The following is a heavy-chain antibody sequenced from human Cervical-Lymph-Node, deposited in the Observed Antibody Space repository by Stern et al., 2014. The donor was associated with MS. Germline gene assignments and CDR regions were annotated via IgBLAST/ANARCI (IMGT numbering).Heavy chain of an antibody. CDR3: ARARVGDYARSPHLDS. D-gene: IGHD4-17*01. CDR2: LSNNFPPP. Sequence: EVQLVESGGGLVKPGGSLRLSCDASGFTFSHYSINWVRQAPGEGLEWISSLSNNFPPPYYADSVEGRFTISRDSAKNAVLLHMASLRAEDTAVYYCARARVGDYARSPHLDSWGRGTLVSVSS. V-gene: IGHV3-21*01. J-gene: IGHJ4*02. CDR1: GFTFSHYS.